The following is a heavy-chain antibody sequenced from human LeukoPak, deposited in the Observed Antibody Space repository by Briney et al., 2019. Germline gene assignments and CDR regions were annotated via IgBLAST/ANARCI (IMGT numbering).Heavy chain of an antibody. Sequence: RSLRLSCVASGFTFSDYAMNWVRQAPGKGLEWVSTFKTNYNQVYYAESVRGRFTISTDNSKNTAYLQMNSLRVEDTALYYCARSVPDYTRFDFWGQGALVTVSS. D-gene: IGHD4-11*01. CDR3: ARSVPDYTRFDF. J-gene: IGHJ4*02. CDR1: GFTFSDYA. CDR2: FKTNYNQV. V-gene: IGHV3-23*05.